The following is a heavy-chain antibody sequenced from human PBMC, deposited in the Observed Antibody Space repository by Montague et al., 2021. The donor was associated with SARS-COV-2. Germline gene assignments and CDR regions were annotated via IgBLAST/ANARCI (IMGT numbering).Heavy chain of an antibody. Sequence: SETLSLTCTVSGGSISSSSYFWGWIRQPPGKGLEWIGSIYYSGSTXYNPSLKSRVTLSVDTPGNQFFLSLRSVTASDTATYFCARHSVSGDGTFFRSYFDPWGQGAQVIVSS. CDR2: IYYSGST. V-gene: IGHV4-39*01. CDR3: ARHSVSGDGTFFRSYFDP. CDR1: GGSISSSSYF. D-gene: IGHD7-27*01. J-gene: IGHJ5*02.